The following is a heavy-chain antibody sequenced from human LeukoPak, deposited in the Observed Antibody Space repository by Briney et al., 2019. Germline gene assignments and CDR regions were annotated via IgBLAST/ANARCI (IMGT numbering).Heavy chain of an antibody. J-gene: IGHJ4*02. V-gene: IGHV4-34*01. D-gene: IGHD5-18*01. Sequence: SETLSLTCAVYGGSFTGYFWNWIRQPPGKGLEWIGEIYHSGSTNYNPSLKSRVTLSVDTSKNQFSLKLSSVTAADTAVYYCASSGSIQLWLLNYWGQGTLVTVSS. CDR2: IYHSGST. CDR3: ASSGSIQLWLLNY. CDR1: GGSFTGYF.